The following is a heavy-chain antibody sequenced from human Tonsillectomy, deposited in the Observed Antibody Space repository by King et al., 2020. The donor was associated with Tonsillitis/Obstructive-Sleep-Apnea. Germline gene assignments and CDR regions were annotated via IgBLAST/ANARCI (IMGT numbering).Heavy chain of an antibody. D-gene: IGHD6-13*01. CDR2: ISSSGSTI. Sequence: VQLVESGGGLVQPGGSLRLSCAASGFTFSSYEMNWVRQAPGKGLEWVSYISSSGSTIYYADSVKGRFTISRDNAKNSLYLQMNSLRAEDTAVYYCARRGSDASSSWYLDYFDYWGQGTLVTVSS. V-gene: IGHV3-48*03. CDR3: ARRGSDASSSWYLDYFDY. J-gene: IGHJ4*02. CDR1: GFTFSSYE.